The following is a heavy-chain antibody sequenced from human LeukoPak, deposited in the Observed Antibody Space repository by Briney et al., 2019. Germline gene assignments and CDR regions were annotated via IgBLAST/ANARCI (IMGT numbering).Heavy chain of an antibody. D-gene: IGHD2-21*01. CDR1: GYSFTDYY. J-gene: IGHJ5*02. Sequence: ASVKVSCKTSGYSFTDYYMHWVRQTPGQGLEWMGWINPNSGGTSSAQKFQGRVTMTRDTSITTVYMEVRWLTSDDTAIYYCARADRLHGGPYLIGPWGLGTLVTVSS. CDR3: ARADRLHGGPYLIGP. V-gene: IGHV1-2*02. CDR2: INPNSGGT.